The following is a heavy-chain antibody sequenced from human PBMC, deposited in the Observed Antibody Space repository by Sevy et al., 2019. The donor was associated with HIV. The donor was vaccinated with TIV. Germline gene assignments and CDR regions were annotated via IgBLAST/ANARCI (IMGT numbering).Heavy chain of an antibody. CDR1: GFSLSTSGVG. Sequence: SGPTLVKPTQTLTLTCTFSGFSLSTSGVGVGWIRQPPGKALEWLALIYWDDNKRYSPSLRSRLIITKDTSKNQVVLTMTNMDPVDTATYYCAHSLYGDYIGGYFDYWGQGTLVTVSS. CDR3: AHSLYGDYIGGYFDY. CDR2: IYWDDNK. V-gene: IGHV2-5*02. D-gene: IGHD4-17*01. J-gene: IGHJ4*02.